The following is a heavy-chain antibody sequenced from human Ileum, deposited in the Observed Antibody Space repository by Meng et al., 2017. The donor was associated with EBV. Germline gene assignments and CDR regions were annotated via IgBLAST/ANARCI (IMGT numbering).Heavy chain of an antibody. V-gene: IGHV4-39*07. J-gene: IGHJ4*02. Sequence: HLPLQESVPGLGRPSEALSLTCSVSGDSMSSSNYFWGWIRHSPGKALECIGTIFYRGNTFYNPSLKTRLTISVDTSKNEFSLNLKSVTAADTAVYYCVSAYDYGDYEAFAYWGLGSLVTVSS. CDR2: IFYRGNT. CDR3: VSAYDYGDYEAFAY. D-gene: IGHD4-17*01. CDR1: GDSMSSSNYF.